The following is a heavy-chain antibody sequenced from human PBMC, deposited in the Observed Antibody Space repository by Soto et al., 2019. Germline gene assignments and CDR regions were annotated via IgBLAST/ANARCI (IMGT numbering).Heavy chain of an antibody. CDR2: ISAGAVAT. D-gene: IGHD2-21*02. CDR3: AKARTSETAYDVFAF. Sequence: LRLSCAASGFTFSSYAMSWVCQAPGKGLEWVSAISAGAVATNYADSVKGRFTISRDNAKNILCLQMNSLRAEDTAVYYCAKARTSETAYDVFAFWGQGTVVTVSS. J-gene: IGHJ3*01. CDR1: GFTFSSYA. V-gene: IGHV3-23*01.